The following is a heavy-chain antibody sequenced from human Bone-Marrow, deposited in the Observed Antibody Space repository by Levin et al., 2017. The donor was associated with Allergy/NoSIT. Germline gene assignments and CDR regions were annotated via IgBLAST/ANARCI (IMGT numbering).Heavy chain of an antibody. CDR3: ARQGDGYNEGGVLDY. J-gene: IGHJ4*02. V-gene: IGHV5-51*01. CDR1: GYTFNNNW. Sequence: KGGESLKISCKASGYTFNNNWIAWVRQMPGKGLEWMGIMYPRDSDTTYSPAFEGQVTISVDKSTTTAYLQWSSLKASDSAIYYCARQGDGYNEGGVLDYWGQGTRVTVSS. D-gene: IGHD5-24*01. CDR2: MYPRDSDT.